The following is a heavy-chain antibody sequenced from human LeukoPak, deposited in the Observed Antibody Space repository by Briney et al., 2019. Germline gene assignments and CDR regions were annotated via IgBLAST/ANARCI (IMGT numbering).Heavy chain of an antibody. CDR2: ISAYNGNT. D-gene: IGHD2-21*02. CDR3: AKGDYDYYYYMDV. J-gene: IGHJ6*03. Sequence: GASVKVSCKASGYTFTSYDINWVRQAPGQGLEWMGWISAYNGNTNYAQKLQGRVTMTTDTSTSTAYMELRSLRSDDTAVYYCAKGDYDYYYYMDVWGKGTTVTVSS. V-gene: IGHV1-18*01. CDR1: GYTFTSYD.